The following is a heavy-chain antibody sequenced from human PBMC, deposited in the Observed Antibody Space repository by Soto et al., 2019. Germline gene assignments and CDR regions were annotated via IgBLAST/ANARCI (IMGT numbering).Heavy chain of an antibody. Sequence: QVQLVESGGGVVQPGTSLRLSCAASGFTFSNYGMHWVRQAPGKGLDCVASISSDGSSKYYADSVKGRFTISRDNSKNTLNLEMNSLRVEDTAVYYGAKVVEQQLVRCGLDCWGQGTLVTVSS. CDR2: ISSDGSSK. CDR1: GFTFSNYG. CDR3: AKVVEQQLVRCGLDC. V-gene: IGHV3-30*18. J-gene: IGHJ4*02. D-gene: IGHD6-13*01.